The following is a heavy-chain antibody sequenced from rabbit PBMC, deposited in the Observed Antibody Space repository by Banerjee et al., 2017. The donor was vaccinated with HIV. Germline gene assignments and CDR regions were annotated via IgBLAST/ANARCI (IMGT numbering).Heavy chain of an antibody. CDR2: IYTGDGSR. J-gene: IGHJ6*01. V-gene: IGHV1S45*01. Sequence: QEQLEESGGGLVQPEGSLTLTCTASGFSFSSSYYMSWVRQAPGKGLEWIGYIYTGDGSRYYASWVNGRFTISKTSSTTMTLQMTSLTVADTATYFCARSNYAGYAGYGYAIDGMDLWGQGTLVTVS. D-gene: IGHD6-1*01. CDR3: ARSNYAGYAGYGYAIDGMDL. CDR1: GFSFSSSYY.